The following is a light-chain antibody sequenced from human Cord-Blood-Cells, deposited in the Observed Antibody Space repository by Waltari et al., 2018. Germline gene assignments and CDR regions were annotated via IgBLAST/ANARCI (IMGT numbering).Light chain of an antibody. V-gene: IGLV1-40*01. Sequence: QSVLTQPPSVSGAPGQRVTISCTGSSSNIGAGYDVQWYQQLPGTAPKTLIYGNSNRPSGVPDRFSGSKSGTSASLAITGLQAEDEADYYCQSYDSSLSGSVFGGGTKLTVL. CDR1: SSNIGAGYD. J-gene: IGLJ2*01. CDR2: GNS. CDR3: QSYDSSLSGSV.